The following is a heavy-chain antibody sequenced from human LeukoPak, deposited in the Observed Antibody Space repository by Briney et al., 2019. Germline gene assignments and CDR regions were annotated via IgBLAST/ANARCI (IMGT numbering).Heavy chain of an antibody. CDR1: GFTVSSNY. V-gene: IGHV3-53*01. Sequence: GGSLRLSCAASGFTVSSNYMSWVRQAPGKGLEWVSVIYSSGTIYYADSVKGRFTISRDNSKNTLYLQMNSLRAEDTAVYYCASRDYDYYYYGMDVWGQGTTVTVSS. D-gene: IGHD4-17*01. CDR2: IYSSGTI. J-gene: IGHJ6*02. CDR3: ASRDYDYYYYGMDV.